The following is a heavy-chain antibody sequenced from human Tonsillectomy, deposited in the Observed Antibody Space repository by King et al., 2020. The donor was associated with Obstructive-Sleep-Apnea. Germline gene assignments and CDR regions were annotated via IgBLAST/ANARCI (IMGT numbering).Heavy chain of an antibody. J-gene: IGHJ3*01. Sequence: QLVQSGAEVKKPGASVKVSCKASGYTFTSYGISWVRQAPGQGLEWMGWISAYNGNTNYAQRFQGRVTMTTDTSTSTAYMEVRSLRSDDTAVYYCAREGPLRAFDWLFPDYAFDLWGQGTMVTVSS. CDR2: ISAYNGNT. V-gene: IGHV1-18*04. CDR1: GYTFTSYG. D-gene: IGHD3-9*01. CDR3: AREGPLRAFDWLFPDYAFDL.